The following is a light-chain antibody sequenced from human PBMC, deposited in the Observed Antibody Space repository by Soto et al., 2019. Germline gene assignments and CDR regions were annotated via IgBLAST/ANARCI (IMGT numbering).Light chain of an antibody. Sequence: DIQMTQSPSTLSASVGDRVTITCRASQTIDSWLAWYQQRPGKPPNLLIYKAPTLASGVPSRFSGSGSGTEFTLTFNSRQPDDFASYYCQQYHIYSGTFGQGTKVEIK. CDR3: QQYHIYSGT. CDR1: QTIDSW. CDR2: KAP. V-gene: IGKV1-5*03. J-gene: IGKJ1*01.